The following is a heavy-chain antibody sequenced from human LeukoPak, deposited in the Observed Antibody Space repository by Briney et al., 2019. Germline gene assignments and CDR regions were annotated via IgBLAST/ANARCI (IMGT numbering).Heavy chain of an antibody. Sequence: GGSLRLSCAASGFTFSSYWMNWARQAPGKGLEWVASINHNGNVNYYVDSVKGRFTISRDNAKNSLYLQMSNLRADDTAVYYCARTIMAATGNDYWGQGTLVTVSS. CDR2: INHNGNVN. V-gene: IGHV3-7*01. CDR3: ARTIMAATGNDY. D-gene: IGHD6-13*01. J-gene: IGHJ4*02. CDR1: GFTFSSYW.